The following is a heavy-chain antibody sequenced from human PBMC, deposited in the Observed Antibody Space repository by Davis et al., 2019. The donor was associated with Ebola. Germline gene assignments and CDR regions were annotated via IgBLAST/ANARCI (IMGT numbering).Heavy chain of an antibody. V-gene: IGHV3-30*14. CDR2: ISYDGNNA. Sequence: PGGSLRLSCAASGFTFSRYAMEWVRQAPGKGLEWVAIISYDGNNALYSDSAKGRFTISRDNYKDTVFLEMTSLSGEDTAVYYCARAPTFWNHFDVWGQGILVTVSS. D-gene: IGHD3-3*01. CDR1: GFTFSRYA. J-gene: IGHJ4*02. CDR3: ARAPTFWNHFDV.